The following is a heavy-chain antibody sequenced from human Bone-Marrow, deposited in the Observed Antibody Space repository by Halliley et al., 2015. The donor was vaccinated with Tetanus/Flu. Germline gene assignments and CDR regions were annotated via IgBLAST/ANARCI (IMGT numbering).Heavy chain of an antibody. D-gene: IGHD2-2*01. CDR1: GGSISSGNW. Sequence: TLSLTCVVSGGSISSGNWWSWVRQSPGKGLEWLAEIYHSGLTNYNPSLKSRVTISVDKSKNQFSLKVNSVTAADTAVYYCARLRCSSTSCYEKDWGQGTLVTVSS. CDR2: IYHSGLT. J-gene: IGHJ4*02. V-gene: IGHV4-4*02. CDR3: ARLRCSSTSCYEKD.